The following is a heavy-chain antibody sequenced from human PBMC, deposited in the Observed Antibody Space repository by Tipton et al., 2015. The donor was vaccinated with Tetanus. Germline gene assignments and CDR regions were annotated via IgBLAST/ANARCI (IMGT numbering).Heavy chain of an antibody. J-gene: IGHJ3*01. CDR1: GGSLSDYY. Sequence: GLVKPSETLSLTCAVSGGSLSDYYWSWIRQSPGKGLEWIGEINEGGSTNYNPSLESRVSISMDTSKHLFSLKVNSVIAADTATYSCARWIGVIPVTGNDAFDVWGPGAMVTVSS. CDR3: ARWIGVIPVTGNDAFDV. D-gene: IGHD3-16*01. CDR2: INEGGST. V-gene: IGHV4-34*01.